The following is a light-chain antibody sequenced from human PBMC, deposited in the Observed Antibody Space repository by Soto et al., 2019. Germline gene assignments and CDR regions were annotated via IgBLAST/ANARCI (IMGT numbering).Light chain of an antibody. CDR2: GNS. V-gene: IGLV1-40*01. Sequence: QSVLTQPPSVSGAPGQRVTISCTGSSSNIGAGYDVHWYQQLPGTAPKLLIQGNSNRPSGVPDRFSGSKSGTSASLAITGLQAEDEAYYYCQSYDSSLSGWVFGGGTKLTVL. J-gene: IGLJ3*02. CDR3: QSYDSSLSGWV. CDR1: SSNIGAGYD.